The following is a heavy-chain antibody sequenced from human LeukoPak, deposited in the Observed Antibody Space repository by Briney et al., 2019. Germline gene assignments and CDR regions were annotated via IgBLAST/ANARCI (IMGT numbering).Heavy chain of an antibody. D-gene: IGHD5-18*01. CDR3: ARDATMVTMHYYYYGMDV. CDR2: ISSSSSTI. Sequence: GGSLRLSCEASGFTFSSYAMNWVRQAPGRGLEWVSYISSSSSTIYYADSVKGRFTISRDNAKNSLYLQMNSLGDEDTAVYYCARDATMVTMHYYYYGMDVWGQGTTVTVSS. J-gene: IGHJ6*02. V-gene: IGHV3-48*02. CDR1: GFTFSSYA.